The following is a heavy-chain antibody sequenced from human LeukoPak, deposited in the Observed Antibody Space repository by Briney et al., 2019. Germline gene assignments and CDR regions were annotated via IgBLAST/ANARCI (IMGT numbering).Heavy chain of an antibody. CDR3: ARDGGARGQLVPLGY. CDR1: AFTFSDDY. J-gene: IGHJ4*02. V-gene: IGHV3-11*01. Sequence: SLRLSCPASAFTFSDDYMSWIRQAPGKGLEWVSYISSSGSTIYYADSVKGRFTISRDNAKNSLYLQMNSLRAEDTAVYYGARDGGARGQLVPLGYWGQGTLVTVSS. D-gene: IGHD6-6*01. CDR2: ISSSGSTI.